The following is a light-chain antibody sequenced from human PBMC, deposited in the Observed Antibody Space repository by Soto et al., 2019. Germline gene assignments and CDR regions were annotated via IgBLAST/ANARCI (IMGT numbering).Light chain of an antibody. J-gene: IGKJ5*01. CDR1: QGIRSY. CDR2: AAS. Sequence: IQLTQSPSSLSASVGDRFTITCLAIQGIRSYLAWYQQKPGKAPKLLIYAASTLQSGVPSRFRGSGSGTDFTLTISSLQPEDFASYYCQQLNSYPITFGQGTRLEIK. V-gene: IGKV1-9*01. CDR3: QQLNSYPIT.